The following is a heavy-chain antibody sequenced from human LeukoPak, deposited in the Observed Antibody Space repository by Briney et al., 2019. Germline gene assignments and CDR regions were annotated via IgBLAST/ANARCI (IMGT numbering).Heavy chain of an antibody. CDR3: ARDSKYQRNYYYYGMDV. J-gene: IGHJ6*02. CDR2: IYSGGST. D-gene: IGHD2-2*01. V-gene: IGHV3-66*01. Sequence: GGSLRLSCAASGFTVSSNYMSWVRQAPGKGLEWVSVIYSGGSTYYADSVKGRFTISRDNSKNTLYLQMNSLRAEDTAVYYCARDSKYQRNYYYYGMDVWGQGTTVTVSS. CDR1: GFTVSSNY.